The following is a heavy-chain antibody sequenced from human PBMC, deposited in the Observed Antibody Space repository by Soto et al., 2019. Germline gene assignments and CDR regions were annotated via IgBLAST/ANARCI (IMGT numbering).Heavy chain of an antibody. CDR1: GYSFEDYS. V-gene: IGHV3-9*01. D-gene: IGHD2-15*01. CDR3: VGGSWFD. Sequence: ELQLVESGGDMVQPGRSLKLSCVGSGYSFEDYSMHWVRQAPGKGLEWVSGISWNGNFTGYADSVKGRFTISRDNAKNSLFLQMRSLSIEDTALYYCVGGSWFDWGQGTLVTVAS. J-gene: IGHJ4*02. CDR2: ISWNGNFT.